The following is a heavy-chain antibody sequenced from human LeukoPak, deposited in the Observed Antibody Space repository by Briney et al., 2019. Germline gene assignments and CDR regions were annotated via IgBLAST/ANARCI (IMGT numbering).Heavy chain of an antibody. J-gene: IGHJ4*02. CDR3: AVPQWELLN. CDR1: GFTFSSYT. D-gene: IGHD1-26*01. CDR2: ISGSGGNT. V-gene: IGHV3-23*01. Sequence: GGSLRLSCAASGFTFSSYTMSWVRQAPGKGLEWVSAISGSGGNTYYADSVKGRFTISRDNSKNTLYLQMNSLRAEDTAVYYRAVPQWELLNWGQGTLVTVSS.